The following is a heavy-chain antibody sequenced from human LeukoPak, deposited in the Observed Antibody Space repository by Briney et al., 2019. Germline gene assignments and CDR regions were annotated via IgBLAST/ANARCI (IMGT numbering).Heavy chain of an antibody. CDR3: ASNGPPYYDFWSGYYPFFDY. J-gene: IGHJ4*02. CDR2: ISGSGGST. V-gene: IGHV3-23*01. Sequence: GGSLRLSCAASGFAFSDYAISWVRQAPGKGLEWVSAISGSGGSTYYADSVKGRFTISRDNSKNTLYLQMNSLRAEDTAVYYCASNGPPYYDFWSGYYPFFDYWGQGTLVTVSS. D-gene: IGHD3-3*01. CDR1: GFAFSDYA.